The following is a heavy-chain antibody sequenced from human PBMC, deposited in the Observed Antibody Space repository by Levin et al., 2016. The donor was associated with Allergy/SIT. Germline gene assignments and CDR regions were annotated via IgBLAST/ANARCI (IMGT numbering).Heavy chain of an antibody. V-gene: IGHV1-69*01. CDR2: IIPIFGTA. CDR3: ARVPNYGDYGYYFDY. D-gene: IGHD4-17*01. Sequence: WVRQAPGQGLEWMGGIIPIFGTANYAQKFQGRVTITADESTSTAYMELSSLRSEDTAVYYCARVPNYGDYGYYFDYWGQGTLVTVSS. J-gene: IGHJ4*02.